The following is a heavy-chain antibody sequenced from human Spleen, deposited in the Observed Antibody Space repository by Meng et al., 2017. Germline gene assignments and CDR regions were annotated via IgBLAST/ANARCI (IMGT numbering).Heavy chain of an antibody. CDR3: ARGPTTMAHDFDY. J-gene: IGHJ4*02. V-gene: IGHV4-34*02. Sequence: QVQLKQWGQGLMSPAKTLSLTCVVSGGSFSDYDLSWFRQPPGKGLEWIGEMNHSGSTNYNPSLERRATISVDTSQNNLSLKLSSVTASDSAVYYCARGPTTMAHDFDYWGQGTLVTVSS. D-gene: IGHD4-11*01. CDR1: GGSFSDYD. CDR2: MNHSGST.